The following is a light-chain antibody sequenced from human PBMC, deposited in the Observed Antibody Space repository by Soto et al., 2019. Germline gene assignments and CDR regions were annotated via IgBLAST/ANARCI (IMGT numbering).Light chain of an antibody. J-gene: IGKJ4*01. CDR3: QHYLEIPLI. CDR1: QSVFSRANGMNY. CDR2: WAS. V-gene: IGKV4-1*01. Sequence: IVMRQSPDSLAVPLGERATINCKSSQSVFSRANGMNYIAWYQQKPGQPPKLLIYWASTREAGVPDRFRGSGSETDFTLTISNLQAQDVAVYYCQHYLEIPLIFGGGTKVEIK.